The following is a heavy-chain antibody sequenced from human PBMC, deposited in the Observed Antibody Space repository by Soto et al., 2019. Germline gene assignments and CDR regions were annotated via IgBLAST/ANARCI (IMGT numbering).Heavy chain of an antibody. CDR2: IYPGDSDT. J-gene: IGHJ6*02. Sequence: GESLKISCKGSGYTFTNYWIGWVRQMPGRGPEWMGIIYPGDSDTKYNPSFQGQVTISADKSITTTYLQWSSLKASDTAIYYCAASIFYYGMDVWGQGTTVTVSS. CDR1: GYTFTNYW. CDR3: AASIFYYGMDV. V-gene: IGHV5-51*01.